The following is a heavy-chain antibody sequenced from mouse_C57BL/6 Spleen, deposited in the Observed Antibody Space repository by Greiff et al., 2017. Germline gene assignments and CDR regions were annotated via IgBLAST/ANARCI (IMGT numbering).Heavy chain of an antibody. CDR1: GYTFTSYW. CDR2: IYPGSGST. Sequence: VQLQQPGAELVKPGASVKMSCKASGYTFTSYWITWVKQRPGQGLEWIGDIYPGSGSTNYNEKIKSKATLTVDKSSSTAYMQLSSLTSEDSAVYYCARTTVSYAMDYWGQGTSVTVSS. J-gene: IGHJ4*01. V-gene: IGHV1-55*01. D-gene: IGHD1-1*01. CDR3: ARTTVSYAMDY.